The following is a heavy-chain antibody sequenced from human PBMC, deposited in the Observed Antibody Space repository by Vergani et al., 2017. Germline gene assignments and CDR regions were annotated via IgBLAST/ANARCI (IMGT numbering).Heavy chain of an antibody. CDR3: ARDSRKHSGYDTWGY. D-gene: IGHD5-12*01. V-gene: IGHV1-2*02. CDR1: GYFFSGYY. CDR2: INPNSGGT. Sequence: QVQLVQSGAEVKKPGASVRVSCKGYGYFFSGYYIHWVRQAPGQGLEWMGWINPNSGGTNYAQKFQGRVTMTRDTSISTAYMELNRLKFDDTAVYYCARDSRKHSGYDTWGYWGQGTLVTVSS. J-gene: IGHJ4*02.